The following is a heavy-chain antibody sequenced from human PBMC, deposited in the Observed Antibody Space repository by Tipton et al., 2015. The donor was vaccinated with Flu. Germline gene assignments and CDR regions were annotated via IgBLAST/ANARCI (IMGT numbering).Heavy chain of an antibody. CDR3: AGGGSSSSWYYFAS. J-gene: IGHJ4*02. CDR1: DYSISSGYY. V-gene: IGHV4-61*01. Sequence: GLVKPSETLSLICAVSDYSISSGYYWGWIRQPPGKGLEWIGYIYYTGSSKYNPSLKTRVTISLATSKGQFSLKLNSVTATDTAVYFCAGGGSSSSWYYFASWGQGTLVTVSS. CDR2: IYYTGSS. D-gene: IGHD6-13*01.